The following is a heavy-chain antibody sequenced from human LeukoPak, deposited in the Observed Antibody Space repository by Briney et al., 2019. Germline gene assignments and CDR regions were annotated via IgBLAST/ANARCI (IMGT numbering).Heavy chain of an antibody. J-gene: IGHJ4*02. CDR2: INPNGITT. CDR3: ARDFAGDRDY. Sequence: GGSLRLSCAASGFIFRNYWMHWVRHAPGKGLVWVARINPNGITTTYTDSVKGRFTISRDNAKNTLHLQMNSLRAEDTAVYYCARDFAGDRDYWGQGSLVTVSS. V-gene: IGHV3-74*01. D-gene: IGHD4-17*01. CDR1: GFIFRNYW.